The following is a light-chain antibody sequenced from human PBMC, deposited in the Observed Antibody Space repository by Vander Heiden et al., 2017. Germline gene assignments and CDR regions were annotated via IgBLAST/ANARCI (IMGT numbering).Light chain of an antibody. CDR1: QNINNW. CDR2: KAS. Sequence: DIQMTQSPSTLAASVGDRVTITCRASQNINNWLAWYQQRPGKAPKLLIYKASTLESGVASRFSGSGSGTEFTLTISSLQPDDFATYYCHRYNSYSPSTFGQGTQVEIK. J-gene: IGKJ1*01. V-gene: IGKV1-5*03. CDR3: HRYNSYSPST.